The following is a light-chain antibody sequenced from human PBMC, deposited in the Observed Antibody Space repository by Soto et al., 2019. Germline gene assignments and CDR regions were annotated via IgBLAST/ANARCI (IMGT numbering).Light chain of an antibody. CDR2: ETS. V-gene: IGKV3-20*01. CDR1: QSVNSNY. J-gene: IGKJ1*01. Sequence: GLERTSRSPSLSSGEKATLSFRAIQSVNSNYLAWYQQKPGQAPRLLMYETSTRATGIPDRFSGSGSGTDFTLTISRLEPEDFAVYFCQQFGTSPLWTFGQGTKVDIK. CDR3: QQFGTSPLWT.